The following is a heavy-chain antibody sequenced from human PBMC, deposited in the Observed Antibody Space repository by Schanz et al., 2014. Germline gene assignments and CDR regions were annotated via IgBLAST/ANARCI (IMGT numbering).Heavy chain of an antibody. CDR2: IGTSGGT. D-gene: IGHD2-21*01. J-gene: IGHJ5*02. Sequence: EVQLLESGGGLVQPGGSLKLSCAASGLIFSNYVMSWVRQAPGKGLEWVSTIGTSGGTNYAESVKGRFTISRDNSKNTLYLQMNSLRAEDTAVYFCARRKSDYGGPRDWFDPWGQGILVTVSS. CDR1: GLIFSNYV. V-gene: IGHV3-23*01. CDR3: ARRKSDYGGPRDWFDP.